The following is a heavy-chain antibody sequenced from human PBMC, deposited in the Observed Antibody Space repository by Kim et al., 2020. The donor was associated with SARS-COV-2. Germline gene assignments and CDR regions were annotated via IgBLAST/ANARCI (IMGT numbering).Heavy chain of an antibody. V-gene: IGHV5-51*01. CDR1: GYSFTSYW. CDR2: IYPGDSDT. D-gene: IGHD3-10*01. J-gene: IGHJ5*02. Sequence: GESLKISCKGSGYSFTSYWIGWVRQMPGEGLELMGIIYPGDSDTRYSPSFQGQVTISADKSISTAYLQWSSLKASDTALYYCARLIMVRGLASNNWFDPCGQRALVTVSS. CDR3: ARLIMVRGLASNNWFDP.